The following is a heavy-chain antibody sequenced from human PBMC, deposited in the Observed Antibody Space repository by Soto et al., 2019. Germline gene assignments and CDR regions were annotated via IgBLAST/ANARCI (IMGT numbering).Heavy chain of an antibody. Sequence: GGSLRLSCAASGFTFSSYGMHWVRQAPGKGLEWVAVISYDGSNKYYADSVKGRFTISRDNAKNTLHLQMNQIVVVPAAIFGATMIFDYWGQGTLVTVS. CDR2: ISYDGSNK. CDR1: GFTFSSYG. J-gene: IGHJ4*02. CDR3: TMIFDY. D-gene: IGHD2-2*02. V-gene: IGHV3-30*03.